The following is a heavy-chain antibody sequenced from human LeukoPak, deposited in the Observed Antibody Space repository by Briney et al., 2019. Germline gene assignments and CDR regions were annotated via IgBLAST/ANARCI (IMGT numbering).Heavy chain of an antibody. Sequence: PGGSLRLSCAASGFTFSSYWMNWVCQVPGKGLEWVASVKPDGSDNFYVDSVEGRFTISRDNARYSLFLQMNSLRVEDTAVYYCVRENQLRCWGQGTLVSVSS. V-gene: IGHV3-7*01. CDR2: VKPDGSDN. CDR1: GFTFSSYW. J-gene: IGHJ4*02. CDR3: VRENQLRC. D-gene: IGHD5-12*01.